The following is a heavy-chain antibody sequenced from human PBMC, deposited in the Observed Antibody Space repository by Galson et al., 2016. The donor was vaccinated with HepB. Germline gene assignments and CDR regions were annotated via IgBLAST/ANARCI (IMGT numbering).Heavy chain of an antibody. V-gene: IGHV3-23*01. CDR1: GVSFSTYD. Sequence: SLRLSCAASGVSFSTYDMAWVRQAPGKGLEWVSSISGSDYRTYYADSVKGRFTISRDNSKNTLYLQMNSLRVDDTALYYCAKGAYDHGGWFDTWGQGALVTVSS. CDR2: ISGSDYRT. J-gene: IGHJ5*02. CDR3: AKGAYDHGGWFDT. D-gene: IGHD5-12*01.